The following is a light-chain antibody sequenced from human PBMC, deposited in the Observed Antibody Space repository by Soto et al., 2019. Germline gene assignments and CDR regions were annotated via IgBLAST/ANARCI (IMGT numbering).Light chain of an antibody. Sequence: QPVLTQSPSASASLGASVRLTCTLSSGHSRYTIAWHQQQPEKGPRYLMRLNGDGSHSKGDGIPDRFSGSSSGAERYLTISSLQSEDEADYYCQTWGTGVPVFGGGTKLTVL. CDR2: LNGDGSH. J-gene: IGLJ2*01. CDR1: SGHSRYT. V-gene: IGLV4-69*01. CDR3: QTWGTGVPV.